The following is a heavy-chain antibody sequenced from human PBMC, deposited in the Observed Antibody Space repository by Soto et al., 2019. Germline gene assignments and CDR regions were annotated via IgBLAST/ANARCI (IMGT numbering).Heavy chain of an antibody. CDR2: IWYDGSNK. V-gene: IGHV3-33*01. CDR1: GFTFSGYG. J-gene: IGHJ4*02. Sequence: QVQLVESGGGVVQPGRSLRLSCATSGFTFSGYGMHWVRQAPGKGLEWVAVIWYDGSNKYYEDSVKGRFTISRDNSKNTLYLQMNSLRAEDTAVYYCAREGKDIVATIRPYYFDYWGQGTLVTVSS. D-gene: IGHD5-12*01. CDR3: AREGKDIVATIRPYYFDY.